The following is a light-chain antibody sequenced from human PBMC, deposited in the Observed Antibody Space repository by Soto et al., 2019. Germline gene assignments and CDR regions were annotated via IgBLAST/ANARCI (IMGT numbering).Light chain of an antibody. CDR2: DFS. J-gene: IGLJ1*01. CDR1: SSDVGGYNS. Sequence: QSALPKPASGSGSPGQSIPISCTGTSSDVGGYNSVSWYQQHPGKAPKLMISDFSNRPSGVANRFSGSKSGNTASLTISGLQAEDEADYYCSSYTSSRTLYVFGNGTKVTVL. CDR3: SSYTSSRTLYV. V-gene: IGLV2-14*01.